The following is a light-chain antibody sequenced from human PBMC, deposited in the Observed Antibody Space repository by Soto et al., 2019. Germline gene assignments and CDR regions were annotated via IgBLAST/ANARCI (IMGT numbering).Light chain of an antibody. CDR1: QSVSSNY. V-gene: IGKV3-20*01. J-gene: IGKJ1*01. CDR2: GIS. Sequence: DIVLTQSPGTLSLSPGESAALSCRASQSVSSNYLAWYRQKPGQAPRLLFYGISSRAADIPERFSGSGSGTDFTLTITRLEPEDSAVYYCQQYGSSPWTFGQGTRVEI. CDR3: QQYGSSPWT.